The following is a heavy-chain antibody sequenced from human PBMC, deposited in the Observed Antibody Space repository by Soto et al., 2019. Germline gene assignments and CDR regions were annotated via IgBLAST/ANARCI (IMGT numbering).Heavy chain of an antibody. CDR1: GGSISSYY. D-gene: IGHD6-6*01. CDR2: INHSGST. V-gene: IGHV4-34*01. Sequence: PSETLSLTCTVSGGSISSYYWSWIRQPPGKGLEWIGEINHSGSTNYNPSLKSRVTISVDTSKNQFSLKLSSVTAADTAVYYCARGIAARRAWFDPWGQGTLVTVSS. J-gene: IGHJ5*02. CDR3: ARGIAARRAWFDP.